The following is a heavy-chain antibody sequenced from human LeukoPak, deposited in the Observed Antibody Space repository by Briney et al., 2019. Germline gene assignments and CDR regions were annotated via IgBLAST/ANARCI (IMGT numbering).Heavy chain of an antibody. Sequence: SGTLSLTCGVSGGSVINTNWWTWVRQPPGKGLEWIGEVHLDGRTNYNPSLESRLTMSVDVSENQVSLKLTSVTAADTAVYYCARGGPPGWLQPGEGYFDYWGQGTLVTVSS. CDR3: ARGGPPGWLQPGEGYFDY. V-gene: IGHV4-4*02. D-gene: IGHD5-24*01. CDR2: VHLDGRT. J-gene: IGHJ4*02. CDR1: GGSVINTNW.